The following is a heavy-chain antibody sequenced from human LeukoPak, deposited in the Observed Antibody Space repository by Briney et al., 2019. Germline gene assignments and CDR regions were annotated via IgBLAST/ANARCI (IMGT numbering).Heavy chain of an antibody. J-gene: IGHJ6*02. Sequence: GGSLRLSCAASGFTFSSYEMNWVSQAPGKGLEWVSYISSSGSTIYYADSVKGRFTISRDNAKNSLYLQMNSLRAEDTAVYYCARPETTVTSNYYYYGMDVWGQGTTVTVSS. CDR1: GFTFSSYE. CDR3: ARPETTVTSNYYYYGMDV. CDR2: ISSSGSTI. D-gene: IGHD4-17*01. V-gene: IGHV3-48*03.